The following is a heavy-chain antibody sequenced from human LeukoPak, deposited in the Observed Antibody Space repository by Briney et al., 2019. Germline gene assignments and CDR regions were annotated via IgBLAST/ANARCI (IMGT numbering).Heavy chain of an antibody. CDR1: GFTFDDYA. V-gene: IGHV3-9*01. CDR2: ISWNSGSI. Sequence: GGSLRLSCAASGFTFDDYAMHWVRQAPGKGLEWVSGISWNSGSIGYADSVKGRFTISRDNAKNSLYLQMNSLRAEDTAVYYCAKSTSLGELSTHWAQGTLVTVSS. D-gene: IGHD3-16*02. J-gene: IGHJ4*02. CDR3: AKSTSLGELSTH.